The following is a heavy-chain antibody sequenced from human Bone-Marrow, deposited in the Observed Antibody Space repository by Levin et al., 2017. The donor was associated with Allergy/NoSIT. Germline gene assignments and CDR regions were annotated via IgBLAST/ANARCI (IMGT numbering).Heavy chain of an antibody. Sequence: GGSLRLSCAASGFTFSDYYMTWVRQAPGQGLEWLSHISGTSTFTFDADSVRGRFTISRDNATDALYLQMMNLRTDDTAVYYCARAQNTASWNFCDYWGQGTLVTVSS. D-gene: IGHD2-2*01. V-gene: IGHV3-11*05. CDR1: GFTFSDYY. J-gene: IGHJ4*02. CDR2: ISGTSTFT. CDR3: ARAQNTASWNFCDY.